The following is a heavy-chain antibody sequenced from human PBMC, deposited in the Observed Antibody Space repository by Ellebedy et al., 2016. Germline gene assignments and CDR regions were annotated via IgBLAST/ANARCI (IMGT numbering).Heavy chain of an antibody. V-gene: IGHV3-64D*06. CDR1: GFTFSSYA. Sequence: GGSLRLSCSASGFTFSSYAMHWVRQAPGKGLEYVSAISSNGGSTYYADSVKGRFTISRDNSKNTLYLQMSSLRAEDTAVYYCVKVAMIVVVSGDEGAYWGQGTLVTVSS. D-gene: IGHD3-22*01. CDR3: VKVAMIVVVSGDEGAY. CDR2: ISSNGGST. J-gene: IGHJ4*02.